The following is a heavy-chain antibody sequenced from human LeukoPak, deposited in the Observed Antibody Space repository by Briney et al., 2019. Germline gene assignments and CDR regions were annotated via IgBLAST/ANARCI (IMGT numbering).Heavy chain of an antibody. V-gene: IGHV4-38-2*02. CDR3: AREYYDFWSGPNGWSDP. Sequence: SETLSLTCTVSGYSISSGYYWGWIRQPPGKGLEWIGTVSHSGITNYNPSLKSRVTISVDTSKNQFSLKLSSVTAADTAVYYCAREYYDFWSGPNGWSDPWGQGTLVTVSS. J-gene: IGHJ5*02. D-gene: IGHD3-3*01. CDR1: GYSISSGYY. CDR2: VSHSGIT.